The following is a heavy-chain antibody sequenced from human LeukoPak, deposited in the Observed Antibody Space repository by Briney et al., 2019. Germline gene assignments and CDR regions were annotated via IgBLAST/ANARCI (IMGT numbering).Heavy chain of an antibody. Sequence: GGTLRLSCAASGFTFSSYGMHWVRQAPGKGLEGVAVIWYDGSNKYYAGSVKGRFTISRDNSKNTLYLQMNSLRAEDTAVYYCARGVYYDSSGSIDYYFDYWGQGTLVTVSS. CDR2: IWYDGSNK. CDR3: ARGVYYDSSGSIDYYFDY. CDR1: GFTFSSYG. D-gene: IGHD3-22*01. J-gene: IGHJ4*02. V-gene: IGHV3-33*01.